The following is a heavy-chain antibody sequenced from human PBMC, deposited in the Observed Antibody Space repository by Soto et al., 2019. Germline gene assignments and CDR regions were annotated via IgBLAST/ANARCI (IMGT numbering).Heavy chain of an antibody. D-gene: IGHD5-12*01. CDR1: GGSIRSGGYS. Sequence: QLQLQESGSGLVKPSQTLSLTCAVSGGSIRSGGYSCSWIRQPPGKGLEWIGYIYHSGSTYYNPSLKSRVTISVDMSKNQFYLKLSSVTAADTAVYYCAAGGGLPRYYWGQGTLVTVSS. V-gene: IGHV4-30-2*01. J-gene: IGHJ4*02. CDR2: IYHSGST. CDR3: AAGGGLPRYY.